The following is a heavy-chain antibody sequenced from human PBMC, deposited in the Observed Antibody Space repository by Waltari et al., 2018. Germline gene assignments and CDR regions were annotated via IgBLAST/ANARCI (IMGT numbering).Heavy chain of an antibody. CDR3: ARAPGVAAAAYFDY. D-gene: IGHD6-13*01. V-gene: IGHV4-38-2*01. J-gene: IGHJ4*02. Sequence: QVQLQESGPGLVKPSETLSLTCDVSGYCIDRGYFWGWIRQPPGKGLEWIGTIFHSGFTNYSPSRKGRVTRSVDKSKNQFSLNLSSVNAADTAVYYCARAPGVAAAAYFDYWGQGILVTVSS. CDR1: GYCIDRGYF. CDR2: IFHSGFT.